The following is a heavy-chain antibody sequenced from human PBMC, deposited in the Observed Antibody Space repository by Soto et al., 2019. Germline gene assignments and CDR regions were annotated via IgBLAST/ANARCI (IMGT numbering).Heavy chain of an antibody. CDR1: GFTFSSYA. Sequence: PXGSLRLSCAASGFTFSSYAMSWVRQAPGKGLDWVSAISGSGGSTYYADSVKGRFTISRDNSKNTLYLQMNSLRAEDTAVYYCAKDWGDIVVVVAATQDAFDISGQGTMVTVSS. D-gene: IGHD2-15*01. J-gene: IGHJ3*02. V-gene: IGHV3-23*01. CDR2: ISGSGGST. CDR3: AKDWGDIVVVVAATQDAFDI.